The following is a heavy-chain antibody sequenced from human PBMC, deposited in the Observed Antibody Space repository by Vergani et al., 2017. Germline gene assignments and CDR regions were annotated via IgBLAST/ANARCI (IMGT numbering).Heavy chain of an antibody. CDR1: GFTSSYYG. Sequence: QVHLVESGGGVVQPGRSLRLSCVVSGFTSSYYGMHWVRQAPGKGLEWVAVISYDGTQKYYADSVKGRFTISRDNSKSTLYRQMNSLRTEDTAVYYCATKSXGTPGCQIGYFREWGQGTLVTVSS. D-gene: IGHD1-1*01. J-gene: IGHJ1*01. CDR3: ATKSXGTPGCQIGYFRE. CDR2: ISYDGTQK. V-gene: IGHV3-30*03.